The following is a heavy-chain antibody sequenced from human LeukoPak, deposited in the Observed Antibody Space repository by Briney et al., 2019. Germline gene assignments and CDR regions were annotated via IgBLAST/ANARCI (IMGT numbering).Heavy chain of an antibody. Sequence: SVKVSCKASGGTFTKYVISWAREAPGQGLEWMGRFIPVHDTANYAHKFQGRVILTADKSTSTAYMELTSLRSEDTAVYYCAMLGVIPDWGQGTLITVSS. CDR3: AMLGVIPD. D-gene: IGHD2-21*01. V-gene: IGHV1-69*10. J-gene: IGHJ1*01. CDR1: GGTFTKYV. CDR2: FIPVHDTA.